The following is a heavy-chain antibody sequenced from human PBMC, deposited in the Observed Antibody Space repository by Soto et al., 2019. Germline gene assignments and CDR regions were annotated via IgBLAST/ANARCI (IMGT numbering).Heavy chain of an antibody. CDR2: ISSSGSTI. V-gene: IGHV3-11*01. D-gene: IGHD3-3*01. Sequence: GGSLRLSCAASGFTFSDYYMSWIRQAPGKGLEWVSYISSSGSTIYYADSVKGRFTISRDNAKNSLYLQMNSLRAEDTAVYYCASLIIPSLWSGYQYYYYGMDVWGQGTTVTVSS. CDR1: GFTFSDYY. CDR3: ASLIIPSLWSGYQYYYYGMDV. J-gene: IGHJ6*02.